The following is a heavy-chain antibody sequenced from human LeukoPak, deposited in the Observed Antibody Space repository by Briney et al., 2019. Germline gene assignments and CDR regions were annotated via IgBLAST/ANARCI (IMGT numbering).Heavy chain of an antibody. CDR2: ISWNSGSI. Sequence: GGSLRLSCAASGFTFDDYAMHWVRQAPGKGLEWVSGISWNSGSIGYADSVKGRFTISRDNSKNTLYLQMNSLRAEDTAVYYCASLPFEYSSSSGDYWGQGTLVTVSS. J-gene: IGHJ4*02. D-gene: IGHD6-6*01. CDR3: ASLPFEYSSSSGDY. CDR1: GFTFDDYA. V-gene: IGHV3-9*01.